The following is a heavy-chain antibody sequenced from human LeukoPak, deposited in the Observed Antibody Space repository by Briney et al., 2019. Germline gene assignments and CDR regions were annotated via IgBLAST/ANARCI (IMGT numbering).Heavy chain of an antibody. CDR3: ARVPRRWYFDY. D-gene: IGHD2-15*01. CDR2: IYYSGST. Sequence: SETLSLTCTVSSGSVNSYYWSWIRQPPGKGLEWIGYIYYSGSTNYNPSLKSRVTISVDTSKNQFSPKLSSVTAADTAVYYCARVPRRWYFDYWGQGTLVTVSS. J-gene: IGHJ4*02. V-gene: IGHV4-59*08. CDR1: SGSVNSYY.